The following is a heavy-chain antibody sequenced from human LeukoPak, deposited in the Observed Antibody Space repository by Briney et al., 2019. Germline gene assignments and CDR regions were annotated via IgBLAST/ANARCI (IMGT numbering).Heavy chain of an antibody. J-gene: IGHJ4*02. CDR1: GFTFSSYA. Sequence: GGSLRLSCAASGFTFSSYAMHWVRQAPGKGLEWVAVISYDGSNKYYADSVKGRFTISRGNSKNTLYLQMNSLRAEDTAVYYCARSGYFDWLYFDYWGQGTLVTVSS. V-gene: IGHV3-30-3*01. CDR3: ARSGYFDWLYFDY. D-gene: IGHD3-9*01. CDR2: ISYDGSNK.